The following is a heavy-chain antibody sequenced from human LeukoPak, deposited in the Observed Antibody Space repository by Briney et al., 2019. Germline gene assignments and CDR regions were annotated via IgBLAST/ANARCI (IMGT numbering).Heavy chain of an antibody. D-gene: IGHD3-10*01. V-gene: IGHV3-30*02. CDR2: IRYDESNE. CDR3: AKDEFGTFDY. CDR1: KFTFSDYG. J-gene: IGHJ4*02. Sequence: GGSLRLSCAASKFTFSDYGMHWVRQAPGKGLEWVAFIRYDESNEYYADSVKGRFTISRDNSKNTLYLQMNSLRAEDTAVYYCAKDEFGTFDYWGQGTLVTVSS.